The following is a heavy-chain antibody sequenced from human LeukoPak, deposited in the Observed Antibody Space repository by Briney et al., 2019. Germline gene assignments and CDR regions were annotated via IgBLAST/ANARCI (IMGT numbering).Heavy chain of an antibody. CDR3: ARVATYYGFSCGMDV. CDR2: IYMSGST. D-gene: IGHD3-3*01. J-gene: IGHJ6*02. Sequence: PSETLSLTCTVSGGSISSGSYYWSWIRQPAGKGLEWIGRIYMSGSTNYNPSLKSRVTISIDMSKNQFSLRLNSVTAADTAVYYCARVATYYGFSCGMDVWGQGTTVTVSS. CDR1: GGSISSGSYY. V-gene: IGHV4-61*02.